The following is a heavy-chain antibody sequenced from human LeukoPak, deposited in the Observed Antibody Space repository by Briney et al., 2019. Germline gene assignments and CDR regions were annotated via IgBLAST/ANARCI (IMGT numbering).Heavy chain of an antibody. J-gene: IGHJ5*02. CDR2: IDPSDSYT. CDR3: ARQPEGTWFDP. V-gene: IGHV5-10-1*01. D-gene: IGHD1-1*01. CDR1: GYTFASYW. Sequence: GESLKISCKVSGYTFASYWIGWVRQMPGKGLEWMGRIDPSDSYTNYSPSFQGHVTISADKSISTAYLQWSSLKASDTAMYYCARQPEGTWFDPWGQGTLVTVSS.